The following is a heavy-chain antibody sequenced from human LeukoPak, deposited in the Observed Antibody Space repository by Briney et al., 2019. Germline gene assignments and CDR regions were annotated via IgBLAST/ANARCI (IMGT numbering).Heavy chain of an antibody. D-gene: IGHD2-2*01. V-gene: IGHV1-69*06. CDR1: GGTFSSYA. CDR2: ITPIFGTA. J-gene: IGHJ4*02. Sequence: ASVKVSCKASGGTFSSYAISWVRQAPGQGLEWMGGITPIFGTANYAQKFQGRVTITADKSTSTAYMELSSLRSEDTAVYYCAVREPVVPAAMWGGVDYWGQGTLVTVSS. CDR3: AVREPVVPAAMWGGVDY.